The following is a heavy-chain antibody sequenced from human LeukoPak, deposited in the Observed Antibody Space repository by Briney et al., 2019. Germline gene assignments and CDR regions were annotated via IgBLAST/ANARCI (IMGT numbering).Heavy chain of an antibody. V-gene: IGHV4-59*01. Sequence: KPSETLSLTCTVSGGSISSYYWSWIREPPGKGLEWIGVIYYSGSTNYNPSLKSRVTISVDTSKNQFSLKLSSVTAADTAVYCCARHFALTWFDPWGQGTLVTVSS. J-gene: IGHJ5*02. D-gene: IGHD2/OR15-2a*01. CDR2: IYYSGST. CDR1: GGSISSYY. CDR3: ARHFALTWFDP.